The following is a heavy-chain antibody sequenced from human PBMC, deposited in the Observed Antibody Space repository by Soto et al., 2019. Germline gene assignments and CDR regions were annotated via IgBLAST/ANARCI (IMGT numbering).Heavy chain of an antibody. V-gene: IGHV3-23*01. CDR1: GFTFSSYA. D-gene: IGHD4-4*01. CDR2: ISGSDGRT. CDR3: AKGVSHYTPLDLFAY. Sequence: GGSLRLSCAASGFTFSSYAMSWVRQAPGKGLEWVSTISGSDGRTYSTDSVKGRFTISRDNSRNTAYLQMNSLRVEDTAVYYCAKGVSHYTPLDLFAYRGRGTLVTVSS. J-gene: IGHJ4*02.